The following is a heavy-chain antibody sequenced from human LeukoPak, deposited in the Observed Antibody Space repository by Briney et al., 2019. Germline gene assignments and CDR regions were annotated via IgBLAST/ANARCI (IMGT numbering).Heavy chain of an antibody. CDR2: IYTSGST. CDR3: AREGWISSYDF. D-gene: IGHD3-3*01. J-gene: IGHJ4*02. Sequence: SETLSLTCTVSGGSISSGSYYWSWLRQPAGKGLEWIGRIYTSGSTNYHPSLKSRVPISVDTSKNQFSLKLSSLTAADTAAYYCAREGWISSYDFWGQGTLVTVSS. CDR1: GGSISSGSYY. V-gene: IGHV4-61*02.